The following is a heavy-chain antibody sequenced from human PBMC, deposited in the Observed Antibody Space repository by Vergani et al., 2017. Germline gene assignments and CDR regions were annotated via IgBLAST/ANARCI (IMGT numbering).Heavy chain of an antibody. CDR1: GGSISSYY. CDR2: IYYSGST. V-gene: IGHV4-59*01. J-gene: IGHJ5*02. D-gene: IGHD2-2*01. CDR3: ARFAQLLSDWFDP. Sequence: QVQLQESGPGLVKPSETLSLTCTVSGGSISSYYWSWIRQPPGKGLEWIGYIYYSGSTNYNPSLKSRVTISVDTTKNQFSLKLSSVTAAETAVYYCARFAQLLSDWFDPWGQGTLVTVSS.